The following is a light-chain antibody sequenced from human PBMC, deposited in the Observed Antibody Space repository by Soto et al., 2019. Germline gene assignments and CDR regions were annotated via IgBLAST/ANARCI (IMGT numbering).Light chain of an antibody. CDR1: ALPKQY. CDR2: KDS. Sequence: SYELTQPPSVSVSPGQTATITCSGDALPKQYAYWYQEKPGQAPVLLIYKDSERPSGIPERFSGSSSGTTVTLTISGVQAEDEADYYCQSADSSAIYKVFGGGTKLTVL. CDR3: QSADSSAIYKV. V-gene: IGLV3-25*03. J-gene: IGLJ2*01.